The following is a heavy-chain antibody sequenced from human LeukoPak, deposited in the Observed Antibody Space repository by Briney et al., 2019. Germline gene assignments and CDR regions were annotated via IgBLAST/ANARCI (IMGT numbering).Heavy chain of an antibody. CDR3: ATSGMITFGGIDY. J-gene: IGHJ4*02. V-gene: IGHV1-24*01. Sequence: ASAKVSCKVSGYTLTELSMHWVRQAPGKGLEWMGSFDPEDDETIYAQNFQGRVTMTEDTSTDTAYMELSSLRSEDTALYYCATSGMITFGGIDYWGQGTLVTVSS. CDR1: GYTLTELS. CDR2: FDPEDDET. D-gene: IGHD3-16*01.